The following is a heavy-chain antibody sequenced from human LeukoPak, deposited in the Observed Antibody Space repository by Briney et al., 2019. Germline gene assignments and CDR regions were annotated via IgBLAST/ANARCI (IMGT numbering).Heavy chain of an antibody. CDR1: GGSISSYY. V-gene: IGHV4-4*07. D-gene: IGHD2-15*01. CDR2: IYTSGST. J-gene: IGHJ3*02. CDR3: ARLCSGGSCYPEPRAFDI. Sequence: PSETLSLTCTVSGGSISSYYWSWIRQPAGKGLEWIGRIYTSGSTNYNPSLKSRVTMSVDTSKNQFSLKLSSVTAADTAVYYCARLCSGGSCYPEPRAFDIWGQGTMVTVSS.